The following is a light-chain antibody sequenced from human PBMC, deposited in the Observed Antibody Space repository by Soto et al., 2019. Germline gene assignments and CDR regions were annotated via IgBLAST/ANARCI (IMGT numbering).Light chain of an antibody. CDR3: MQALQTPYT. Sequence: DIVMTQSPLSLPVTPGEPASISCRSSQSLLHSNGYNYFDWYLQKPGQSPQLLIYLGSNRASGVHDRFSGSGSGTDFTLKISRVEAEDVGVYYCMQALQTPYTFGQGTKLEIK. CDR1: QSLLHSNGYNY. CDR2: LGS. J-gene: IGKJ2*01. V-gene: IGKV2-28*01.